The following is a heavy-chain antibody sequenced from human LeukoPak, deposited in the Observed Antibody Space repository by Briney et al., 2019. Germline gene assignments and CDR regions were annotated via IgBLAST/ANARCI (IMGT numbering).Heavy chain of an antibody. V-gene: IGHV3-33*01. J-gene: IGHJ4*02. CDR1: GFTFSSYG. Sequence: GGSLRLSCAASGFTFSSYGMHWVRQAPGKGLEWVAVIWYDGSNKYYADSVKGRFTISRDNSKNTLYLQMNSLRAEDTAVYYRARDFGRELLDPLDYWGQGTLVTVSS. CDR3: ARDFGRELLDPLDY. CDR2: IWYDGSNK. D-gene: IGHD1-26*01.